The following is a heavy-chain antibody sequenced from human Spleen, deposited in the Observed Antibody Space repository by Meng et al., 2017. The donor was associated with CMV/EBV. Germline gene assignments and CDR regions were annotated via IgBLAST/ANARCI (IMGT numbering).Heavy chain of an antibody. Sequence: GESLKISCAASGFTFSSYEINWVRQAPGKGLEWVSYISSSSTTIHYADSVKGRFTISRDNAKDSLYLQMNSLRAEDAAVYYCVRSYDFWSATFDIWGQGTLVTVSS. CDR1: GFTFSSYE. CDR2: ISSSSTTI. V-gene: IGHV3-48*03. D-gene: IGHD3-3*01. CDR3: VRSYDFWSATFDI. J-gene: IGHJ3*02.